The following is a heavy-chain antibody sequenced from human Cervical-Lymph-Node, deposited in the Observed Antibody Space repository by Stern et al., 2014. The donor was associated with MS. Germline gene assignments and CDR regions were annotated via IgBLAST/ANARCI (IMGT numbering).Heavy chain of an antibody. CDR3: ARTRPGYGSDWSDAFDV. CDR1: GGTFSNS. J-gene: IGHJ3*01. Sequence: VQLLESGAEVKKPGSSVKVSCKASGGTFSNSISWVRQAPGQGLEWMGRIIPNAGIANYAQKHQGRATITADKSTSTAYMELSSLRSDDTAVYYCARTRPGYGSDWSDAFDVWGQGTLVTVSS. CDR2: IIPNAGIA. D-gene: IGHD6-13*01. V-gene: IGHV1-69*09.